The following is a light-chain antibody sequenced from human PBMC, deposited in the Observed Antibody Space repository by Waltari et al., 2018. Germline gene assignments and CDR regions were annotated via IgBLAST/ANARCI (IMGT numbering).Light chain of an antibody. CDR1: QSVLYNSNGKNY. CDR3: QQYYRSRT. Sequence: DIVMTQSPASLAVSLGERATITCKSSQSVLYNSNGKNYLAWYQQKPGQPPKLLIYWASTRQSGVPDRFSGSGSGTDFTLTINSLQAEDVAVYYCQQYYRSRTFGQGTKVEIK. J-gene: IGKJ1*01. CDR2: WAS. V-gene: IGKV4-1*01.